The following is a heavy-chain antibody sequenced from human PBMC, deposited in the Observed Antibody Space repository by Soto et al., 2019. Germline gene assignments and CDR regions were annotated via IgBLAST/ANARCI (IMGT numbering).Heavy chain of an antibody. V-gene: IGHV1-18*01. CDR3: AREGSIAARRWFDP. CDR2: INACNGNT. D-gene: IGHD6-6*01. J-gene: IGHJ5*02. Sequence: ASVKVSCKAFGYTFTDYAIHWVRQAPRQGLEWMGWINACNGNTNYAQKLQGRVTMTTDTSTSTAYMELRSLRSDDTAVYYCAREGSIAARRWFDPWGQGTLVTVSS. CDR1: GYTFTDYA.